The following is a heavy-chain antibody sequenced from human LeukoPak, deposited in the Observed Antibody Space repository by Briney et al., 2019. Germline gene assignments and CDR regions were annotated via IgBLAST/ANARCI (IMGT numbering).Heavy chain of an antibody. CDR1: GGSISSSSYY. CDR2: IYYSGST. D-gene: IGHD3-10*01. V-gene: IGHV4-39*07. Sequence: SETLSLTCTVSGGSISSSSYYWGWIRQPPGKGLEWIGSIYYSGSTYYNPSLKSRVTISVDTSKNQFSLKPSSVTAADTAVYYCARERFGELFLDYWGQGTLVTVSS. J-gene: IGHJ4*02. CDR3: ARERFGELFLDY.